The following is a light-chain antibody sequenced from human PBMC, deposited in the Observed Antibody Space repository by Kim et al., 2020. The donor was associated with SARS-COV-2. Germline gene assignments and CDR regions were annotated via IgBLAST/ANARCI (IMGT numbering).Light chain of an antibody. CDR3: QHYNSYPFT. CDR2: ATA. CDR1: QVIYNY. J-gene: IGKJ5*01. V-gene: IGKV1-16*01. Sequence: ASVGGRGTITCRASQVIYNYLAWFQQKPGEAPKSLIYATANLHSGVPSRFSGSGSGADFTLTISSLQPEDVATYYCQHYNSYPFTFGQGTRLEIK.